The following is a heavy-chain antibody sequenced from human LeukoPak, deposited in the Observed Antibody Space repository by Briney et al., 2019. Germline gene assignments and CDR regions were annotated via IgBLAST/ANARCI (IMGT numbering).Heavy chain of an antibody. CDR1: GGSVSSGSYY. CDR3: ARVPGGGTAAN. V-gene: IGHV4-61*01. CDR2: TSYSGST. Sequence: SETLSLTCTVSGGSVSSGSYYWSWIRQPPGKGLEWIGFTSYSGSTNYNPSLKSRVTISADTSKNQFSLNLSSVTAADTALYYCARVPGGGTAANWGQGTMVTVST. J-gene: IGHJ3*01. D-gene: IGHD1-7*01.